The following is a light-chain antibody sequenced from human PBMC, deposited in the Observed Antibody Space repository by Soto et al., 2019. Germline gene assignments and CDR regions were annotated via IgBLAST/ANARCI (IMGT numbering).Light chain of an antibody. CDR3: QQCDTSPLT. Sequence: EIVLTQSPDTLSLSPGERATLSCRTSQTVLKNYLAWYQQKPGQAPRLLIYDASRRASGIPDRFSGSGSGTDFTLTINRLEPEDFAVYYCQQCDTSPLTFGQGTRVEIK. CDR2: DAS. J-gene: IGKJ1*01. V-gene: IGKV3-20*01. CDR1: QTVLKNY.